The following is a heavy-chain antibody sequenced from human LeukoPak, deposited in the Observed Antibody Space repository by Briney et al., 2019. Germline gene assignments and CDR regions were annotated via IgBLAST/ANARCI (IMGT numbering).Heavy chain of an antibody. J-gene: IGHJ4*02. CDR1: GGSISSYY. V-gene: IGHV4-39*07. CDR3: ATEVAGTPFLRY. D-gene: IGHD6-19*01. CDR2: IYYSGST. Sequence: SETLSLTCTVSGGSISSYYWSWIRQPPGKGLECIGTIYYSGSTYYNPSLKSRVTISVDTSKNQFSLKLSSVTAADTAVYYCATEVAGTPFLRYWGQGILVTVSS.